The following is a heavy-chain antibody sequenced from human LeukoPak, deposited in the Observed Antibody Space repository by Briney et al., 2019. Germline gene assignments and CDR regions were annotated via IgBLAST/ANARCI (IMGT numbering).Heavy chain of an antibody. J-gene: IGHJ5*02. CDR1: GYTLTSYY. D-gene: IGHD1-14*01. CDR3: ARDRTNNWFDP. Sequence: ASVKVSCKASGYTLTSYYMHWVRQAPGQGLEWMGIINPSGGSTSYAQKFQGRVTMTRDTSTSTVYMELSSLRSEDTAVYYCARDRTNNWFDPWGQGTLVTVSS. CDR2: INPSGGST. V-gene: IGHV1-46*01.